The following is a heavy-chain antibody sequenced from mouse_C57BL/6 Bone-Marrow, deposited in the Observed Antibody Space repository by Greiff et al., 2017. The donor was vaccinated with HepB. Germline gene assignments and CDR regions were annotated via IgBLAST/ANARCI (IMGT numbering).Heavy chain of an antibody. J-gene: IGHJ2*01. V-gene: IGHV1-81*01. Sequence: QVQLKESGAELARPGASVKLSCKASGYTFTSYGISWVKQSTGQGLEWIGEIYPRSGNTYYNEKFKGKATLTADKSSSTAYMELRSLTSEDSAVYFCAREVLTGVFDYWGQGTTLTVSS. D-gene: IGHD4-1*01. CDR2: IYPRSGNT. CDR3: AREVLTGVFDY. CDR1: GYTFTSYG.